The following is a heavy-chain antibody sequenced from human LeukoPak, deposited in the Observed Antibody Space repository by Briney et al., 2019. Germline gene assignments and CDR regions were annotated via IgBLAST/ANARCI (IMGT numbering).Heavy chain of an antibody. V-gene: IGHV3-23*01. CDR3: AKAPGTTVTRGFDY. Sequence: GGSLRLSCAASGFTFSSYAVSWVRQAPGKGLEWVSAISGSGNSTFYANSVKGRFTISRDISKNTLYLQMNSLRAEDTAVYYCAKAPGTTVTRGFDYWGQGTLVTASS. CDR1: GFTFSSYA. CDR2: ISGSGNST. D-gene: IGHD4-17*01. J-gene: IGHJ4*02.